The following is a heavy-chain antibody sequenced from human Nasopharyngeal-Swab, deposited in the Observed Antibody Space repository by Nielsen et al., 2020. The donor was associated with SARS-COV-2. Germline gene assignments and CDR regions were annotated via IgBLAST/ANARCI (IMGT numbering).Heavy chain of an antibody. CDR2: IFSNDEK. CDR3: ARSEKKYNWNHGYYYGMDV. Sequence: SGPTLVKPTETLTLTCTVSGFSLSNARMGVSWIRQPPGKALEWLAHIFSNDEKSYSTSLKTRLTISKDTSKNQVVLTMTNMDPVDTATYYCARSEKKYNWNHGYYYGMDVWGQGTTVTVSS. D-gene: IGHD1-14*01. V-gene: IGHV2-26*01. J-gene: IGHJ6*02. CDR1: GFSLSNARMG.